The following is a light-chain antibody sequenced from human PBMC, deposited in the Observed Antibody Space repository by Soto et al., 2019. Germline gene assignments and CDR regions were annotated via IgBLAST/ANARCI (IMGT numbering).Light chain of an antibody. Sequence: EIVLTQSPGTLSLSPGERATLSCRASQSVSNNYLAWYQQKPGQAPRLLIYGASSRATGIPDRFSGSGSGTDFTLTISRLEPEDFAVYYCQQRSNWPLTFGGGTKVEI. CDR2: GAS. J-gene: IGKJ4*01. V-gene: IGKV3D-20*02. CDR3: QQRSNWPLT. CDR1: QSVSNNY.